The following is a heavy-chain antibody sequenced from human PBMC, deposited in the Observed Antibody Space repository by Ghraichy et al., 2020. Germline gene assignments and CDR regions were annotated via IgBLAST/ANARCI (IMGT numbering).Heavy chain of an antibody. V-gene: IGHV4-34*01. Sequence: SETLSLTCAVYGGSFSGYYWSWIRQPPGKGLEWIGEINHSGSTNYNPSLKSRVTISVDTSKNQFSLKLSSVTAADTAVYYCARRGWASIYWGQGTLVTVSS. CDR2: INHSGST. J-gene: IGHJ4*02. CDR3: ARRGWASIY. D-gene: IGHD5-24*01. CDR1: GGSFSGYY.